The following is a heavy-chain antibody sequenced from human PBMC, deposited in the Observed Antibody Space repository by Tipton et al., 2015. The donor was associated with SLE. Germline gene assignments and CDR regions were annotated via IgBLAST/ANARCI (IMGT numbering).Heavy chain of an antibody. CDR2: VYAGGNT. J-gene: IGHJ5*02. D-gene: IGHD6-13*01. CDR3: AKDGSSSLPSGGFDL. Sequence: SLRLSCEASGFRFSSYAMSWVRQAPGKGLEWVAVVYAGGNTYYEASVKGRFTISRDNSKNTLYLQMNSLRTEDTAVYYCAKDGSSSLPSGGFDLWGQGTLVTVSS. V-gene: IGHV3-23*03. CDR1: GFRFSSYA.